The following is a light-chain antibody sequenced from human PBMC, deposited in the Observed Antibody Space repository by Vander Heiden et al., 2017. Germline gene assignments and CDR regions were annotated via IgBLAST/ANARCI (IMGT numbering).Light chain of an antibody. J-gene: IGKJ1*01. CDR3: EQHSTKT. CDR2: WAS. CDR1: QSVLSSFNSKNH. V-gene: IGKV4-1*01. Sequence: DIVRTQSPDYLAVSLGERATSNCKSSQSVLSSFNSKNHLAWFRQKPRQPPELLIYWASTRESGVPDRFSGSGSGTDFTLTISNMQAEDVAVYYCEQHSTKTFGQGTKVEIK.